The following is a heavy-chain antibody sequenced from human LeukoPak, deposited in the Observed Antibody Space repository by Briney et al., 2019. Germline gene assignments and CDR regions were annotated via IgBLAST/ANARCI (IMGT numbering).Heavy chain of an antibody. Sequence: SETLSLTCTVPGGSISSYYWGWIRQPPGKGLEWIGSIFYSGSTYYNPSLKSRVTMSVDTSKNQFSLKLSSVTAADTALYYCARRRDGYNFDYWGQGTLVTVSS. D-gene: IGHD5-24*01. J-gene: IGHJ4*02. CDR2: IFYSGST. CDR1: GGSISSYY. V-gene: IGHV4-39*01. CDR3: ARRRDGYNFDY.